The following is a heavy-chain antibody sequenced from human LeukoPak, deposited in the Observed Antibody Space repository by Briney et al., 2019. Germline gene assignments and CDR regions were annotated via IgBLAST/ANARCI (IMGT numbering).Heavy chain of an antibody. D-gene: IGHD3-22*01. CDR3: ARDFPYYYDPRGYYFDY. CDR1: GFTFGSYW. Sequence: GGSLRLSCATSGFTFGSYWMSWVRQAQRKGLEWVAKIKEDGSEKYYVDSVKGRFTISRDNAKNSLYLQMHSLRAEDTAVYYCARDFPYYYDPRGYYFDYWGQGTLVTVSS. CDR2: IKEDGSEK. J-gene: IGHJ4*02. V-gene: IGHV3-7*01.